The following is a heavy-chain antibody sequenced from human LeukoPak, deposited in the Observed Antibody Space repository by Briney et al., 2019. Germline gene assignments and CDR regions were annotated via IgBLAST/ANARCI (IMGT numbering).Heavy chain of an antibody. J-gene: IGHJ3*02. V-gene: IGHV3-21*01. D-gene: IGHD5-18*01. CDR3: AGESGYSYGYEDAFDI. CDR1: GFTFSSYS. Sequence: GGSLRLSCAASGFTFSSYSMNWVRQAPGKGLEWVSSISSSSSYIYYADSVKGRFTISRDNAKNSLYLQMNSLRAEDTAVYYCAGESGYSYGYEDAFDIWGQGTMVTVSS. CDR2: ISSSSSYI.